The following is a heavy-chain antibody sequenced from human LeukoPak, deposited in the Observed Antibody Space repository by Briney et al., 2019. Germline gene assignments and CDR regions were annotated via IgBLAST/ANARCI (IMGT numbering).Heavy chain of an antibody. CDR3: AKGSSSWYLKTYYMDV. CDR2: IKQDKSEK. D-gene: IGHD6-13*01. V-gene: IGHV3-7*01. J-gene: IGHJ6*03. CDR1: GFTFSSYW. Sequence: GGSLRLSCAASGFTFSSYWMNWVSQAPGKGLEWEASIKQDKSEKYYVDSVKGRFTISRDNAENSLYLQMNSLRAEDTALYYCAKGSSSWYLKTYYMDVWGKGTTVTVSS.